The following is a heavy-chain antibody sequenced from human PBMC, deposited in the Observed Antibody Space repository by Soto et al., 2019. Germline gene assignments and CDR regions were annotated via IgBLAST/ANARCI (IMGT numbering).Heavy chain of an antibody. CDR1: GNIFTGYW. V-gene: IGHV5-51*01. CDR2: IYPDDSDT. CDR3: AGGINYNY. Sequence: PGESLKISCQDPGNIFTGYWVGWVRQMPGKGLEWMGIIYPDDSDTRYSPSFQGQVTISADKSISTAYLQWNSLKASDTAIYYCAGGINYNYWGQGTLVTVSS. D-gene: IGHD1-1*01. J-gene: IGHJ4*02.